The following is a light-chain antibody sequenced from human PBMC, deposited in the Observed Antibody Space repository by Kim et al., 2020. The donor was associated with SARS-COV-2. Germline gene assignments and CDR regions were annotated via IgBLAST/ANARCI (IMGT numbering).Light chain of an antibody. V-gene: IGLV1-40*01. CDR2: SNS. CDR3: QSYDSSLSNSGV. Sequence: VTIACTGSTYNIGAGYDVHWYQQLPGAAPNLLIYSNSNRPAGVPDRFSASKSGTSASLAITGLQAEDEADYYCQSYDSSLSNSGVFGGGTQLTVL. CDR1: TYNIGAGYD. J-gene: IGLJ3*02.